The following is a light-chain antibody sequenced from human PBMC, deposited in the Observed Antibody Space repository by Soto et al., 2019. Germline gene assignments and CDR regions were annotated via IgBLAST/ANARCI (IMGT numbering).Light chain of an antibody. CDR2: DAS. V-gene: IGKV1-5*01. J-gene: IGKJ5*01. CDR3: QQYHTSSIT. Sequence: DIQMTQSPSTLSGSVVDRVTITCLASQSISSWLAWYQQKPGKAPTLLIYDASTLERGVPSRFSGTGSGTEFTLSIDSLQPDDFATYYCQQYHTSSITFGQGTRLEI. CDR1: QSISSW.